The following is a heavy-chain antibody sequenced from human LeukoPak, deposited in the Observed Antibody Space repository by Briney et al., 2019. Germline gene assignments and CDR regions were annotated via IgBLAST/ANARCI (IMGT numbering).Heavy chain of an antibody. CDR1: GFTVSSNY. CDR3: ARDSCSSTSCYHYYSMDV. V-gene: IGHV3-53*01. Sequence: GGSLRLSCVASGFTVSSNYMSWVRQAPGKGLEWVSVIYSGGSTYYADSVKGRFTISRDNSKNTLYLQMNSLRAEDTAVYYCARDSCSSTSCYHYYSMDVWGQGTTVTVSS. CDR2: IYSGGST. D-gene: IGHD2-2*01. J-gene: IGHJ6*02.